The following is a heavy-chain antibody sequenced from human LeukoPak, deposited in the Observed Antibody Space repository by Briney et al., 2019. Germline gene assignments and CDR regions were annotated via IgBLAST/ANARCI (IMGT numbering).Heavy chain of an antibody. J-gene: IGHJ6*02. Sequence: ASVKVSCKASGYTFTSYYMHWVRQAPGQGLEWMGIINPNGGSTSYAQKFQGRVTMARDTSTSTVYMELSSLRSEGTAVYYRARAFYYFGSGSYSGYYAMDVWGQGTTVTVSS. CDR3: ARAFYYFGSGSYSGYYAMDV. V-gene: IGHV1-46*01. D-gene: IGHD3-10*01. CDR1: GYTFTSYY. CDR2: INPNGGST.